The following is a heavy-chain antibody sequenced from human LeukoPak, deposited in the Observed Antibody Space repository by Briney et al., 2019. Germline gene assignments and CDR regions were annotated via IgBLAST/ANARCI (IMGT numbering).Heavy chain of an antibody. J-gene: IGHJ3*02. D-gene: IGHD6-19*01. V-gene: IGHV1-2*02. Sequence: GASVKVSYKASVYTFTVYYIHWVRQAPGQGLQWIGYINPKFGATNYAQKFHGRVTITSDTSISTAYMDLSRLTSDDTALYYCVNDLGSGWYEAFDIWGRGTMVTVSS. CDR1: VYTFTVYY. CDR2: INPKFGAT. CDR3: VNDLGSGWYEAFDI.